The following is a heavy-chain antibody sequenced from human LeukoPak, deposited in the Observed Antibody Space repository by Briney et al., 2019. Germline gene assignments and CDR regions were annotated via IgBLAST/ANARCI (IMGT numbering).Heavy chain of an antibody. CDR1: GYSISSGYY. Sequence: SETLSLTCAVSGYSISSGYYWGWIRQPPGKGLEWIGSIYHSGSTYYNPSLKSRVTISVDTSKNQFSLKLSSVTAADTAVYYCARHGGYCSGTSCYAHGAFDIWGQGTMVTVSS. D-gene: IGHD2-2*01. CDR3: ARHGGYCSGTSCYAHGAFDI. J-gene: IGHJ3*02. V-gene: IGHV4-38-2*01. CDR2: IYHSGST.